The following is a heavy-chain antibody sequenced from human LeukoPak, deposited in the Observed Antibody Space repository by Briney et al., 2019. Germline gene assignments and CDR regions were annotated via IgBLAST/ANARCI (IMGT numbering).Heavy chain of an antibody. CDR3: ARDLQIAAAGKEVHY. CDR2: ISSSSYI. V-gene: IGHV3-21*01. D-gene: IGHD6-13*01. CDR1: GFTFSTYT. Sequence: GGSLRLSCAASGFTFSTYTMNWVRQAPGKGLEWVSSISSSSYIYYTDSVKGRFTISRDNAKNSLYLQMNSLRAEDTAVYYCARDLQIAAAGKEVHYWGQGTLVTVSS. J-gene: IGHJ4*02.